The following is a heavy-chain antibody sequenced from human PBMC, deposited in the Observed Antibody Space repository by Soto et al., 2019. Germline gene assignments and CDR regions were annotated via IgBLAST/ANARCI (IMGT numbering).Heavy chain of an antibody. D-gene: IGHD6-13*01. CDR1: GGSISSGGYY. CDR3: ARAKKGIAAADNWFDP. J-gene: IGHJ5*02. Sequence: QVQLQESGPGLVKPSQTLSLTCTVSGGSISSGGYYWSWLRKHPGKGLEWIGYIYYSGSTYYNPSLKSRVTISVDSSKNQFSPKLSCVTAADTAVYYCARAKKGIAAADNWFDPWGQGTLVTVAA. CDR2: IYYSGST. V-gene: IGHV4-31*03.